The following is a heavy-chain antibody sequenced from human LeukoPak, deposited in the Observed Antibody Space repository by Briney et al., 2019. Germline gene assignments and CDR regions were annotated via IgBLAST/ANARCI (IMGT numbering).Heavy chain of an antibody. J-gene: IGHJ4*02. Sequence: GRSLRLSCAASGFTFSSYAMHGVRQAPGKGLEWVAVISYDGSNKYYADSVKGRFTISRDNSKNTLYLQMNSLRAEDTAVYYCAREVYSGYHFDYWGQGTLVTVSS. CDR1: GFTFSSYA. D-gene: IGHD5-12*01. V-gene: IGHV3-30*04. CDR2: ISYDGSNK. CDR3: AREVYSGYHFDY.